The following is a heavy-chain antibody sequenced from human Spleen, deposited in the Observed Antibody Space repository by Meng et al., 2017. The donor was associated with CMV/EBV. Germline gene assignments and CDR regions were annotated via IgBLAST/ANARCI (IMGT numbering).Heavy chain of an antibody. Sequence: GESLKISCAASGFTFSSYEMNWVRQAPGKGLEWVSYISSSGSTIYYADSVKGRFTISRDNAKNSLYLQMNSLRAEDTAVYYCARGMPNWGSGWYFDLWGRGTLVTVSS. V-gene: IGHV3-48*03. J-gene: IGHJ2*01. CDR3: ARGMPNWGSGWYFDL. D-gene: IGHD7-27*01. CDR2: ISSSGSTI. CDR1: GFTFSSYE.